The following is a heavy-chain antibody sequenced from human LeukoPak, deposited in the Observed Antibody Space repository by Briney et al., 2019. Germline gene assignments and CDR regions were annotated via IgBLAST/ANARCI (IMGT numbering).Heavy chain of an antibody. J-gene: IGHJ4*02. D-gene: IGHD3-10*01. Sequence: GGSLRLSCAASGFTFSVSVMHWVRQAPGKGLEYVSVISSNGGSTSYANSVKGRFTISRDNSKNTLYLQMGSLRAEDMAVNYCARDLSGGGLDYWGQGTLVTVSS. CDR1: GFTFSVSV. CDR2: ISSNGGST. V-gene: IGHV3-64*01. CDR3: ARDLSGGGLDY.